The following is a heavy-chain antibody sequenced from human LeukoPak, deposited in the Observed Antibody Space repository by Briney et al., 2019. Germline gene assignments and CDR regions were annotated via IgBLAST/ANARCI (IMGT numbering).Heavy chain of an antibody. J-gene: IGHJ5*02. CDR3: AKGESIAARPINWFDP. CDR1: GFTFSSYA. Sequence: GGSLRLSCAASGFTFSSYAMSWVRQAPGKGLEWVSAISGSGSSTYYADSVKGRFTISRDNSKNTLYLQMNSLRAEDTAVYYCAKGESIAARPINWFDPWGQGTLVTVSS. V-gene: IGHV3-23*01. D-gene: IGHD6-6*01. CDR2: ISGSGSST.